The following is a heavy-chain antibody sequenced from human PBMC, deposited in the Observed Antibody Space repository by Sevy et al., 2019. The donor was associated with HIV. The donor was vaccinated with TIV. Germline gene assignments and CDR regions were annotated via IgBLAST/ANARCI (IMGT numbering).Heavy chain of an antibody. Sequence: ASVKVSCKTSGGNFRSYAITWVRQAPGQGLEWMGGIIPIFNTPNYAREFQDRVTITADESTSTAYMELSSRTSEDTAVYYCANGDSYSERHYAMDVWGQGTTVTVSS. J-gene: IGHJ6*02. CDR2: IIPIFNTP. V-gene: IGHV1-69*13. CDR1: GGNFRSYA. D-gene: IGHD3-10*01. CDR3: ANGDSYSERHYAMDV.